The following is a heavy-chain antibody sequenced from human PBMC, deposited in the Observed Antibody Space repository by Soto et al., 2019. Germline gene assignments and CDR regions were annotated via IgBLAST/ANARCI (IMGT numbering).Heavy chain of an antibody. V-gene: IGHV3-23*01. CDR3: AKSRGDSWTTYFFDY. D-gene: IGHD4-4*01. Sequence: EVQLLESGAGSVQPGGSLMLSCAASGFTFSSYSLSWLRQAPGKGLEWVSGISGSGQTTHYKDSVKGRFTISRDNFRNTLYLQVNSLRAEDTAIYFCAKSRGDSWTTYFFDYWGQGALVTVSS. J-gene: IGHJ4*02. CDR1: GFTFSSYS. CDR2: ISGSGQTT.